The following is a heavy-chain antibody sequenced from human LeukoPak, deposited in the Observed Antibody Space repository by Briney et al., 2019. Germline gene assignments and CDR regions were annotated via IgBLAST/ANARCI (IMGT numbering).Heavy chain of an antibody. CDR3: ARDRSMVRGVISWFDP. CDR2: ISYNGNGK. D-gene: IGHD3-10*01. J-gene: IGHJ5*02. CDR1: GFTFSDYA. Sequence: GGSLRLSCAASGFTFSDYAMHWVRQAPGKELKYVSAISYNGNGKHYADSVKGRFTISRDNSQSTLNLQMDNLRAEDTAVYYCARDRSMVRGVISWFDPWGQGTLVTVSS. V-gene: IGHV3-64*02.